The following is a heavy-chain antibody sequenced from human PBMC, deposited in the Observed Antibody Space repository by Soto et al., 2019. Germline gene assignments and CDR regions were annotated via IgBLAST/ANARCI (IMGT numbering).Heavy chain of an antibody. Sequence: EVQLVESGGGLVQLGRSLRLSCTASGFTFGDYAMSWFRQAPGKGLEGVGFIRSKAYGGTTEYAASVKGRFTISRDYSNSIAYLQMNSLKTEDTAVSYCTREDPKRPGRSLSDAFDILGQGKMVTVSS. CDR2: IRSKAYGGTT. CDR1: GFTFGDYA. CDR3: TREDPKRPGRSLSDAFDI. V-gene: IGHV3-49*03. D-gene: IGHD6-6*01. J-gene: IGHJ3*02.